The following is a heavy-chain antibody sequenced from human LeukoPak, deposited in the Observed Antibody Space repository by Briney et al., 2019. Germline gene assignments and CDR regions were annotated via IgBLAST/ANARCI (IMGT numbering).Heavy chain of an antibody. Sequence: GESLKISCKGSGYKFSNYWIGWVRQMPGKGLEWMGIIYPGDSDDTRYSPSYLGQVTMSADMSINTAYLQWSSLKASDTAIYYCARERGATGYDSGLDFDYWGQGTLVTVSS. CDR1: GYKFSNYW. D-gene: IGHD5-12*01. J-gene: IGHJ4*02. CDR3: ARERGATGYDSGLDFDY. CDR2: IYPGDSDDT. V-gene: IGHV5-51*01.